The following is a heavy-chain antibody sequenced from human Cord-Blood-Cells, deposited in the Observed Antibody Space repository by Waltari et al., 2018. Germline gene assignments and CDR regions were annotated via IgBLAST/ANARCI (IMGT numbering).Heavy chain of an antibody. Sequence: QVQLVQSGAEVKKPGASVKVSCKASGYTFTSYDINWVRQATGQGLEWMGWMNPNNGNTGDAQKFQGRVTMTRNTSISTAYMELSSLRSEDTAVYYCARDHMVRGVIIPVPYYYGMDVWGQGTTVTVSS. J-gene: IGHJ6*02. CDR2: MNPNNGNT. CDR1: GYTFTSYD. V-gene: IGHV1-8*01. CDR3: ARDHMVRGVIIPVPYYYGMDV. D-gene: IGHD3-10*01.